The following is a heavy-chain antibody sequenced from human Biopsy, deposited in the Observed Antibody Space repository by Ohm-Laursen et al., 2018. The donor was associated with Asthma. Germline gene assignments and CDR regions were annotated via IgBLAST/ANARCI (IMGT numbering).Heavy chain of an antibody. V-gene: IGHV4-59*01. CDR1: GVSIRSYY. J-gene: IGHJ4*02. Sequence: SETLSLTCTVSGVSIRSYYWTWIRQPPGRGLEWIGYMYSSGSTNYNPSLKSRVTISVDTSKNQFSLKLSSVTAADTAVYYCARGSSGGSYYTSLGYWGQGTLVTVSS. CDR2: MYSSGST. CDR3: ARGSSGGSYYTSLGY. D-gene: IGHD1-26*01.